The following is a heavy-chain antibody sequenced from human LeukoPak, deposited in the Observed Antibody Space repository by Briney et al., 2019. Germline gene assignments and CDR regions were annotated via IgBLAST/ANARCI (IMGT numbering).Heavy chain of an antibody. CDR2: MNPDNGNT. J-gene: IGHJ4*02. V-gene: IGHV1-8*01. Sequence: ASVKVSCKASGYTFTSYGINWVRQATGQGLEWMGWMNPDNGNTGCAQKFQGRVTMTRNTSISTAYMELSSLRSEDTAVYYCASETMYSSSWYYDYWGQGTLVTVSS. D-gene: IGHD6-13*01. CDR3: ASETMYSSSWYYDY. CDR1: GYTFTSYG.